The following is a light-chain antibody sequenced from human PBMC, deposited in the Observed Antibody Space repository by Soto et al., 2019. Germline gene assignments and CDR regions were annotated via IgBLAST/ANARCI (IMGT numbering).Light chain of an antibody. CDR1: SSDVGGYNY. V-gene: IGLV2-14*01. CDR3: SSYTTDSTYV. J-gene: IGLJ1*01. CDR2: DVS. Sequence: QSALTQSASVSGSPGQSITISCTGTSSDVGGYNYVSWYQEHPGKAPKLMIYDVSNRPSGVSNRFSGSKSGNTASLTISGLQDEDEADYYCSSYTTDSTYVFGTGTKLTVL.